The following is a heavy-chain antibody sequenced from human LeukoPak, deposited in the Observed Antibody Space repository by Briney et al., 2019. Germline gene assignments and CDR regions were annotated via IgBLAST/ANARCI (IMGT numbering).Heavy chain of an antibody. CDR2: LHSNGAFT. V-gene: IGHV3-74*01. J-gene: IGHJ4*01. D-gene: IGHD2-21*02. Sequence: GGSLRLSCSASGFTLSNYWMHWVRQAPGKGLVWVARLHSNGAFTTYADSVKGRFTISRDTAKDTLYLQMNSLRVEDTAVYYCARFVVVTAGDYWGQGTLVTVSS. CDR1: GFTLSNYW. CDR3: ARFVVVTAGDY.